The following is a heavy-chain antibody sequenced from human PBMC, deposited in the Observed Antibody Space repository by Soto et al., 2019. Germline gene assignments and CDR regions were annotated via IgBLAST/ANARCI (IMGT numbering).Heavy chain of an antibody. J-gene: IGHJ4*02. CDR3: ARDGSGYDFWSGPYFFDY. V-gene: IGHV4-59*01. CDR2: IYYNGRT. D-gene: IGHD3-3*01. Sequence: ETLSLTCTVSGGSISTYYWSWIRQPPGKGLEWIGYIYYNGRTNYNPSLESRVTISLDTSKSQFSLKLSSVSAADTAVYYCARDGSGYDFWSGPYFFDYWGPGTLVTVSS. CDR1: GGSISTYY.